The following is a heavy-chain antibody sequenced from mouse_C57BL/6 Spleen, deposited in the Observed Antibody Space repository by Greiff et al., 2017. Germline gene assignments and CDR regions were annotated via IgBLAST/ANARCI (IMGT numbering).Heavy chain of an antibody. Sequence: EVKLLESGPGLVKPSQSLSLTCSVTGYSITSGYYWNWIRQFPGNKLEWMGYISYDGSNNYNPSLKNRISITRDTSKNQFFLKLNSVTTEDTATYYCAREGTVVDYWGQGTTLTVSS. CDR3: AREGTVVDY. V-gene: IGHV3-6*01. D-gene: IGHD1-1*01. CDR1: GYSITSGYY. J-gene: IGHJ2*01. CDR2: ISYDGSN.